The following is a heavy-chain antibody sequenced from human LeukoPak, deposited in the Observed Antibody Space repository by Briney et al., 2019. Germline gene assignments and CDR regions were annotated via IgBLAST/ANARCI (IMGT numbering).Heavy chain of an antibody. V-gene: IGHV1-2*02. D-gene: IGHD6-6*01. CDR1: GYTFTGYY. CDR3: ARGPYSSYPDY. CDR2: INPNSGGT. Sequence: ASVKVSCKASGYTFTGYYMHWVRQAPGQGLEWMGWINPNSGGTYYAQKFQGRVTMTRDTSISAAYMELSRLRSDDTAVYYCARGPYSSYPDYWGQGTLVTVSS. J-gene: IGHJ4*02.